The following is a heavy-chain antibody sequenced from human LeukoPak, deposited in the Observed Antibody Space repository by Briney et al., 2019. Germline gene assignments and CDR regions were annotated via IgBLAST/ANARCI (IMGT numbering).Heavy chain of an antibody. D-gene: IGHD6-13*01. CDR1: GFSFDDYA. J-gene: IGHJ3*02. CDR3: ARDPHSSSWDDAFDI. V-gene: IGHV3-9*01. Sequence: GGSLRLSCAASGFSFDDYAMHWVQQAPGKGLEWVSGISWNSGNIGYADSVKGRFTISRDNAKNSLYLQMNSLRAEDTAVYYCARDPHSSSWDDAFDIWGQGTMVTVSS. CDR2: ISWNSGNI.